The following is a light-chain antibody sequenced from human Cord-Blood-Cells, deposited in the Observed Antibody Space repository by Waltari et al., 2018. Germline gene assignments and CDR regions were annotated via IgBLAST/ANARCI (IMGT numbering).Light chain of an antibody. J-gene: IGKJ1*01. V-gene: IGKV3-20*01. CDR1: QSVSSSY. Sequence: EIVLTQSPGTLSLSPGERATLSCRARQSVSSSYLAWYQRKPGQAPRLHISGASSRATGIPDRFSGSGSGTDFTLTISRLEPEDFAVYYCQQYGSSPWTFGQGTKVEIK. CDR3: QQYGSSPWT. CDR2: GAS.